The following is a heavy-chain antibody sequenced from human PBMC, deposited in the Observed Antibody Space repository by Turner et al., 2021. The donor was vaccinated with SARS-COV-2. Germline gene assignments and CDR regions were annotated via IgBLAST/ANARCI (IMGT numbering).Heavy chain of an antibody. CDR1: GYTFTSYG. V-gene: IGHV1-18*04. J-gene: IGHJ6*02. CDR3: ATGEQEGLYYYYYGMDV. D-gene: IGHD1-26*01. CDR2: ISAYNGNT. Sequence: QVQLVQSGAEVKKPGASVKVSCKASGYTFTSYGISWVRQAPGQGLEWMGWISAYNGNTNYAQKLQGRVTMTTDTSTSTAYMDLRSLRSDDTAVYYCATGEQEGLYYYYYGMDVWGQGTTVTVSS.